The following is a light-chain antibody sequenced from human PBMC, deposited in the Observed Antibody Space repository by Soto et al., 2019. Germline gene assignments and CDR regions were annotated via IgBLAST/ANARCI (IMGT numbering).Light chain of an antibody. V-gene: IGKV3-20*01. CDR1: QSVSSSY. J-gene: IGKJ1*01. Sequence: EIVLTQSPGTLSLSPGERATLSCRASQSVSSSYLAWYQQKPGQAPRLLIYGASSRATGIPDRFSGSGSGTDFTLTNSKLEPEDFPVYYCQQYGSSPTFGQGTKVEIK. CDR3: QQYGSSPT. CDR2: GAS.